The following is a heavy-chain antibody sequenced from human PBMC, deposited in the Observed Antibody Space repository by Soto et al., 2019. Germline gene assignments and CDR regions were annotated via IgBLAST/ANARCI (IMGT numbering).Heavy chain of an antibody. D-gene: IGHD3-3*01. CDR3: AREGLVTIFGVVLYYYGMDV. CDR1: GFTFSSYW. Sequence: PGGSLRLSCAASGFTFSSYWTHWVRQAPGKGLVWVSRINSDGSSTSYADSVKGRFTIPRDNAKNTLYLQMNSLRAEDTAVYYCAREGLVTIFGVVLYYYGMDVWGQGTTVTVSS. J-gene: IGHJ6*02. V-gene: IGHV3-74*01. CDR2: INSDGSST.